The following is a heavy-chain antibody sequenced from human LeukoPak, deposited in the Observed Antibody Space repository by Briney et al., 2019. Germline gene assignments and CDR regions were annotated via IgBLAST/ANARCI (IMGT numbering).Heavy chain of an antibody. Sequence: SETLSLTCTVSGGSISSSSYYWSWIRQPPGKGLEWIGYIYYSGSTNYNPSLKSRVTISVDTSKNQFSLKLSSVTAADTAVYYCARGRRGRVVAAKPNDYNWFDPWGQGTLVTVSS. J-gene: IGHJ5*02. D-gene: IGHD2-15*01. CDR1: GGSISSSSYY. V-gene: IGHV4-61*01. CDR3: ARGRRGRVVAAKPNDYNWFDP. CDR2: IYYSGST.